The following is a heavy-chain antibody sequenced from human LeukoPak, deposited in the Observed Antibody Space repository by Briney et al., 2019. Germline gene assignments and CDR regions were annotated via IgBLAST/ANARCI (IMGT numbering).Heavy chain of an antibody. CDR2: ISAYNGNT. D-gene: IGHD3-22*01. CDR3: ARGYYYDSSGYYYPDY. V-gene: IGHV1-18*01. J-gene: IGHJ4*02. CDR1: AYTFTSYG. Sequence: ASVKVSCKXSAYTFTSYGISWVRQAPGQGLEGMGWISAYNGNTNYSQKLQGRVTMTTDTSTSTAYMELRSLRSDDTAVYYCARGYYYDSSGYYYPDYWGQGTLVTVSS.